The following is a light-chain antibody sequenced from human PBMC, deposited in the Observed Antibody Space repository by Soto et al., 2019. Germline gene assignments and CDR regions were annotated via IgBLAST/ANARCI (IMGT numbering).Light chain of an antibody. CDR2: KAS. CDR3: QQYNDSSWT. CDR1: QSISSW. V-gene: IGKV1-5*03. Sequence: DIQMTQSPSTLSASVGDRFTITCLAIQSISSWLAWYQQKAGKAPKLLIYKASTLQIGVPSRFRGSGSGTEFTLTISSLQPDDVAIYYCQQYNDSSWTFGQGTKVDIK. J-gene: IGKJ1*01.